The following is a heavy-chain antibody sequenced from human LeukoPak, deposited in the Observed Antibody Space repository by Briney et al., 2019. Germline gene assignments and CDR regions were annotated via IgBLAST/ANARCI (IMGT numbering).Heavy chain of an antibody. V-gene: IGHV4-4*08. D-gene: IGHD5-12*01. CDR3: AREYSGYDYFPFDY. CDR2: IYTSGST. J-gene: IGHJ4*02. CDR1: GGSFSGYY. Sequence: SETLSLTCAVYGGSFSGYYWSWIRQPPGKGLEWIGRIYTSGSTNYNPSLKSRVTISVDTSKNQFSLKLSSVTAADTAVYYCAREYSGYDYFPFDYWGQGTLVTVSS.